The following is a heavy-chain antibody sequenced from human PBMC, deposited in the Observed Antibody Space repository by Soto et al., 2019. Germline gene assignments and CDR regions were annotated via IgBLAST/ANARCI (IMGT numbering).Heavy chain of an antibody. CDR2: ISYDGSNR. Sequence: GGSPRLSCAASGFTFSDYGMHWVRHAPGKGLEWVALISYDGSNRYYADSVKGRFTISRDISKNTLYPQMNNLRTEDTAVYYCAKLPVLKLSGDSYGFDFWGQGTLVTVSS. CDR3: AKLPVLKLSGDSYGFDF. D-gene: IGHD5-18*01. V-gene: IGHV3-30*18. CDR1: GFTFSDYG. J-gene: IGHJ4*02.